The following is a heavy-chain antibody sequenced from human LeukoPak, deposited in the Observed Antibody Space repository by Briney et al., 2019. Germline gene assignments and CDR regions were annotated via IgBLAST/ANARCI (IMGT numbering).Heavy chain of an antibody. CDR2: INPSGGST. V-gene: IGHV1-46*03. CDR3: ARDPLADFWSGYLFDY. CDR1: GYTFTSYY. J-gene: IGHJ4*02. Sequence: GASVKVSCKPSGYTFTSYYMHWVRQAPGQGLEWMGIINPSGGSTSYAQKFQGRVTMTRDTSTSTVYMELSSLRSEDTAVYYCARDPLADFWSGYLFDYWGQGTLVTVSS. D-gene: IGHD3-3*01.